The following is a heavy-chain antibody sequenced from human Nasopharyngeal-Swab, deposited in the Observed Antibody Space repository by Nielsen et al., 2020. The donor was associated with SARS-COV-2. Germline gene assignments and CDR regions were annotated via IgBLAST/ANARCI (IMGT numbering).Heavy chain of an antibody. D-gene: IGHD6-13*01. CDR2: INSVETYT. J-gene: IGHJ4*02. V-gene: IGHV3-74*01. CDR3: AREKVGAAAEGFDD. Sequence: GGSLRLSCAASGFTFRSYRLHWVRQPPGKGLVWVSRINSVETYTDYADSVKGRFTISRDNAKSTLFLQMSNLRADDTAVYYCAREKVGAAAEGFDDWGRGTLVTVSS. CDR1: GFTFRSYR.